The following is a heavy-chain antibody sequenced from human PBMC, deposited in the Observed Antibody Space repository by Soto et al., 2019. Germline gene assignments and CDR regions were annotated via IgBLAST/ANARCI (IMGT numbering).Heavy chain of an antibody. V-gene: IGHV1-18*01. CDR2: ISAHNGNT. D-gene: IGHD1-1*01. CDR1: GYTFTSYG. CDR3: ARGRYGDY. Sequence: QVHLVQSGAEVKKPGASVKVSCKASGYTFTSYGITWVRQAPGQGLEWMGWISAHNGNTDYAQKLQGRVIVTRDTSTSTAYMEQRSLRADDTAGYYCARGRYGDYWGQGALVTVSS. J-gene: IGHJ4*02.